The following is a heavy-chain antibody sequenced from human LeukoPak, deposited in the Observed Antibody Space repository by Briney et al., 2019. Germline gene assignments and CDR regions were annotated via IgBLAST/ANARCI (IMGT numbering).Heavy chain of an antibody. Sequence: GGSLRLSCAASGFTFSSYSMNWVRQAPGKGLEWVAVIWYDGSNKYYADSVKGRFTISRDNSKNTLYLQMNSLRAEDTAVYYCARTGYCSGGSCYGFDYWGQGTLVTVSS. CDR1: GFTFSSYS. V-gene: IGHV3-33*08. CDR3: ARTGYCSGGSCYGFDY. J-gene: IGHJ4*02. CDR2: IWYDGSNK. D-gene: IGHD2-15*01.